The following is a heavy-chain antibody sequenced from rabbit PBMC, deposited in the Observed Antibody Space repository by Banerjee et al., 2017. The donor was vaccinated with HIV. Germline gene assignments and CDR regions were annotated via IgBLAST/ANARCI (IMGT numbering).Heavy chain of an antibody. D-gene: IGHD6-1*01. J-gene: IGHJ4*01. CDR3: ARDRYCDGGVVNL. V-gene: IGHV1S45*01. CDR1: GFSFSSGI. Sequence: QEQLEESGGDLVQPEGSLTLTCTASGFSFSSGIMCWVRQAPGKGLEWIACIYGGSSCSTYYARGAKGRFTITNPSPPTVPVQTTTLPAADRAAYFFARDRYCDGGVVNLWGQGTLVLVS. CDR2: IYGGSSCST.